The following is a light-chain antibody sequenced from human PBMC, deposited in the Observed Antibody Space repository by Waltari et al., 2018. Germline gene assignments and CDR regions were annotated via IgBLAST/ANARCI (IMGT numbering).Light chain of an antibody. Sequence: QSALTQPASVSGSPGQSITISCTGTSSDVGDYNYVSWYQQHPGKAPKLMIYYVSNRFPGSKSGNTASLTISGLQAEDEADYYCSSYTSSSTWVFGGGTKLTVL. J-gene: IGLJ3*02. CDR3: SSYTSSSTWV. V-gene: IGLV2-14*01. CDR2: YVS. CDR1: SSDVGDYNY.